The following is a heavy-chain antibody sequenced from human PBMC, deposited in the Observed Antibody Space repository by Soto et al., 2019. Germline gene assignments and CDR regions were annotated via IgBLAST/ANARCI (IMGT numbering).Heavy chain of an antibody. CDR3: ARAFPHIVVVPAAMSPWFDP. D-gene: IGHD2-2*01. CDR1: GFTFSSYS. J-gene: IGHJ5*02. Sequence: GGSLRLSCAASGFTFSSYSMNWVRQAPGKGLEWVSYISSSSSTIYYADSVKGRFTISRDNAKNSLYLQMNSLRAEDTAVYYCARAFPHIVVVPAAMSPWFDPWGQGTLVTVSS. CDR2: ISSSSSTI. V-gene: IGHV3-48*01.